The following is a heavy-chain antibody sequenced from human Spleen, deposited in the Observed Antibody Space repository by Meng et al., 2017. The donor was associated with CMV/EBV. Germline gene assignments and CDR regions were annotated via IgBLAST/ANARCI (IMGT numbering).Heavy chain of an antibody. V-gene: IGHV3-23*01. CDR2: ISGSGGST. Sequence: GESLKISCAASGFTFSSYAMSWVRQAPGKGLEWVSAISGSGGSTYYADSVTGRFTISRDNSKNTLYLQMNSLRAEDTAVYYCAKGPTYYYDSSDQHFDYWGQGTLVTVSS. D-gene: IGHD3-22*01. J-gene: IGHJ4*02. CDR3: AKGPTYYYDSSDQHFDY. CDR1: GFTFSSYA.